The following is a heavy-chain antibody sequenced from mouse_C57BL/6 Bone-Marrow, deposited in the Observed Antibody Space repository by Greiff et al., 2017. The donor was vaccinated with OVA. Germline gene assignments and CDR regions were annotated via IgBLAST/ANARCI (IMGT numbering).Heavy chain of an antibody. D-gene: IGHD1-1*01. Sequence: EVQLQQSGPELVKPGASVKISCKASGYTFTDYYMNWVKQSHGKSLEWIGDINPNNGGTSYNQKFKGKATLTVDKSSSTAYMELRSLTSEDSAVYYCARAPGSTPYWYFDVWGTGTTVTVSS. J-gene: IGHJ1*03. CDR3: ARAPGSTPYWYFDV. CDR2: INPNNGGT. V-gene: IGHV1-26*01. CDR1: GYTFTDYY.